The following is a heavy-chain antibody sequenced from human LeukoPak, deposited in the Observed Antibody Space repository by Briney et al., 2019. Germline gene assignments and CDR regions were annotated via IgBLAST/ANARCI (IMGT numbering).Heavy chain of an antibody. CDR3: AKDRPSSEDFWSGSYYYYYYGMDV. CDR2: ISGSGGST. J-gene: IGHJ6*02. D-gene: IGHD3-3*01. V-gene: IGHV3-23*01. CDR1: GFTFSSYA. Sequence: HPGGSLRLSCAVSGFTFSSYAMSWVRQAPGKGLEWVSAISGSGGSTYYADSVKGRFTISRDNSKNTLYLQMNSLRAEDTAVYYCAKDRPSSEDFWSGSYYYYYYGMDVWGQGTTVTVSS.